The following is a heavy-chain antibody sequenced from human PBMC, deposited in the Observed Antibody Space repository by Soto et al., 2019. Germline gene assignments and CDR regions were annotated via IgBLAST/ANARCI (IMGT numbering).Heavy chain of an antibody. CDR1: GYTFTSYG. CDR2: ISAYNGNT. CDR3: ARDSSTGIAVADYYYGMDV. J-gene: IGHJ6*02. Sequence: GASVKVSCKASGYTFTSYGISWVRQAPGQGLEWMGWISAYNGNTNYAQKLQGRVTMTTDTSTSTAYMELRSLRSDDTAVYYCARDSSTGIAVADYYYGMDVWGQGTTVTVSS. V-gene: IGHV1-18*04. D-gene: IGHD6-19*01.